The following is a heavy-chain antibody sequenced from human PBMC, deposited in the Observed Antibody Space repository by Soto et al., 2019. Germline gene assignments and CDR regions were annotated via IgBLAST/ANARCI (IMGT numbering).Heavy chain of an antibody. CDR2: IYYSGST. Sequence: ASETLSLTCTVSGGSISSYYWSWIRQPPGKGLEWIGYIYYSGSTNYNPSLKSRVTISVDTSKNQFSLKLSSVTAADTAVYYCARVRRYYDSSGYPPRPNFDYWGQGTLVTVSS. CDR3: ARVRRYYDSSGYPPRPNFDY. D-gene: IGHD3-22*01. V-gene: IGHV4-59*01. J-gene: IGHJ4*02. CDR1: GGSISSYY.